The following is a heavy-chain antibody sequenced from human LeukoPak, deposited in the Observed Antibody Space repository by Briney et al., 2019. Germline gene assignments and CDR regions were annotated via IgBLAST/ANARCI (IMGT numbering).Heavy chain of an antibody. Sequence: SETLSLTCTVSGGSVSSSNDYWGWIRQPPGKGLEWIGSVYYTGSTYHNPSLKSRVTMSVDTSRNQFSLKLYSVTAADTAMYYCARADSAIFDNAFDIWGQGTLVTISS. V-gene: IGHV4-39*07. J-gene: IGHJ3*02. CDR1: GGSVSSSNDY. D-gene: IGHD1-26*01. CDR2: VYYTGST. CDR3: ARADSAIFDNAFDI.